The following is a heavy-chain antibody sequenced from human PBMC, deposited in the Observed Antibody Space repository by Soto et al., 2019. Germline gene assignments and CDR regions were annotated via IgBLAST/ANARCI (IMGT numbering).Heavy chain of an antibody. CDR1: GYTFPGYY. Sequence: ASLKVSCKASGYTFPGYYIHWVRQAPGQGLEWMGWINPNSGGTNYAQKFQGRVTMTRDTSISTVYMELSRLRSDDTAVYYCARDPHYYDSSGRYYFDYWGQGTLVTVSS. CDR2: INPNSGGT. CDR3: ARDPHYYDSSGRYYFDY. V-gene: IGHV1-2*02. D-gene: IGHD3-22*01. J-gene: IGHJ4*02.